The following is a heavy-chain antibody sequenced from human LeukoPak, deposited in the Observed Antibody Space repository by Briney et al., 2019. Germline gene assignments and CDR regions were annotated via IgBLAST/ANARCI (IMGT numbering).Heavy chain of an antibody. CDR2: IRYKAKSYPT. V-gene: IGHV3-72*01. CDR1: GFTFSDHY. D-gene: IGHD3-22*01. Sequence: PGGSLTLSCAASGFTFSDHYMDWLRQAPGKGLEGVGRIRYKAKSYPTEYAASEKGRFTISRDDSKHSLYLQMNSLKTEDTAVYYCARVGDYYDSNGYSVNAFDIWGQGTMVTVSS. CDR3: ARVGDYYDSNGYSVNAFDI. J-gene: IGHJ3*02.